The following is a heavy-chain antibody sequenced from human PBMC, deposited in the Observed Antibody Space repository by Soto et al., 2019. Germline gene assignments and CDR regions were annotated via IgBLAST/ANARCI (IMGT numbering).Heavy chain of an antibody. D-gene: IGHD4-4*01. CDR1: GFTFSSYG. Sequence: QVQLVESGGGVVQPGRSLRLSCAASGFTFSSYGMHWVRQAPGKGLEWVAVIWYDGSNKYYADSVKGRFTISRDNSKNALYLQMNSLRAEDTAVYYCARGPPYSSSELGYWGQGTLVTVSS. V-gene: IGHV3-33*01. J-gene: IGHJ4*02. CDR2: IWYDGSNK. CDR3: ARGPPYSSSELGY.